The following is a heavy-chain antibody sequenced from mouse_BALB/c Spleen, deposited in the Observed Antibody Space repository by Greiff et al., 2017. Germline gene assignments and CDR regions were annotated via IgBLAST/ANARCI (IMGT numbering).Heavy chain of an antibody. Sequence: EVQVVESGGGLVKPGGSLKLSCAASGFTFSSYTMSWVRQTPEKRLEWVATISSGGGNTYYPDSVKGRFTISRDNAKNNLYLQMSSLRSEDTALYYCARAGNWGYFDYWGQGTTLTVSS. CDR2: ISSGGGNT. CDR1: GFTFSSYT. D-gene: IGHD4-1*01. J-gene: IGHJ2*01. CDR3: ARAGNWGYFDY. V-gene: IGHV5-9*03.